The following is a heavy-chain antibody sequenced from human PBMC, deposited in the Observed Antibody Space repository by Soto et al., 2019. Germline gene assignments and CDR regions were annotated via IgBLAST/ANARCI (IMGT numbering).Heavy chain of an antibody. Sequence: EASVKVSCKASGYTFTSYGISWVRQAPGQGLEWMGWISAYNGNTNYAQKLQGRVTMTTDTSTSTAYMELRGLRSDDTAVYYCARYDSSGYYYGYWGQGTLVTVSS. J-gene: IGHJ4*02. CDR1: GYTFTSYG. CDR2: ISAYNGNT. CDR3: ARYDSSGYYYGY. V-gene: IGHV1-18*01. D-gene: IGHD3-22*01.